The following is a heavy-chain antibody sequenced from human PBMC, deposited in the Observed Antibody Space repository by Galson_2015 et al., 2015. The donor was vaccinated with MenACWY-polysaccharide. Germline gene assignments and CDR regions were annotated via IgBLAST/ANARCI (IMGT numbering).Heavy chain of an antibody. CDR1: GYTFTDFG. D-gene: IGHD7-27*01. Sequence: SCKASGYTFTDFGLSWVRQAPGQGLEWLGWISAYNGNKNYAQKLQGRVTMTTDTSTSTAYMELRSLRSDDTAVYYCTSDLGHITPAGFFFDPWRQGILVTVSS. CDR2: ISAYNGNK. CDR3: TSDLGHITPAGFFFDP. V-gene: IGHV1-18*01. J-gene: IGHJ5*02.